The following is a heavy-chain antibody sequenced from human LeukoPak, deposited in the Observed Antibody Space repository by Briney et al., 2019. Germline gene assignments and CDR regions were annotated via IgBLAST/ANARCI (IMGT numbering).Heavy chain of an antibody. CDR3: AKVQVRYRGSSLPSFDY. D-gene: IGHD5-12*01. Sequence: GGSLRLSCAASGFTFSNAWMTWVRQAPGKGLEWVGRIKSKADSGTTDYAAPVKGRFTISRDDSKNTLYLQMNSLKTEDTAVYYCAKVQVRYRGSSLPSFDYWGQGTLVTVSS. CDR2: IKSKADSGTT. CDR1: GFTFSNAW. V-gene: IGHV3-15*01. J-gene: IGHJ4*02.